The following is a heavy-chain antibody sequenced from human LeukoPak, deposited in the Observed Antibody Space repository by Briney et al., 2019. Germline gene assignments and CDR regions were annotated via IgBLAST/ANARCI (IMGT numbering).Heavy chain of an antibody. CDR2: ISSSGSPI. CDR3: ARGSFLITFGGFIG. Sequence: GGSLRLSCAASGFTFSSYEMNWVRQAPGKGLEWVSYISSSGSPIYYADSVKGRFTISRDNAKNSLFLQMNSLRAEDTAVYYCARGSFLITFGGFIGWGQGTLVTVSS. D-gene: IGHD3-16*02. CDR1: GFTFSSYE. J-gene: IGHJ4*02. V-gene: IGHV3-48*03.